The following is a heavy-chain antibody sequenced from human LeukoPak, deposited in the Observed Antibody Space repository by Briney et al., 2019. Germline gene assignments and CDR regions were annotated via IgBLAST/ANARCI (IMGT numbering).Heavy chain of an antibody. J-gene: IGHJ6*03. Sequence: HTGGSLRLSCAASGFTFSSYAMSWVRQAPGKGLEWVSAISGSGGSTYYADSVKGRFTISRDNSKNTLYLQMNSLRAEDTAVYYCAKSLRITMIVVVTLYMDVWGKGTTVTVSS. CDR1: GFTFSSYA. CDR2: ISGSGGST. D-gene: IGHD3-22*01. V-gene: IGHV3-23*01. CDR3: AKSLRITMIVVVTLYMDV.